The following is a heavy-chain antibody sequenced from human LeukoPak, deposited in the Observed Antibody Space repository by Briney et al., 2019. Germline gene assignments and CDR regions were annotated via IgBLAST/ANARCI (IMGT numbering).Heavy chain of an antibody. CDR3: ARDHYYDPIDY. CDR2: IYHSGST. CDR1: GYSISSGYY. Sequence: SETLSLTCTVSGYSISSGYYWGWIRQPPGKGLEWIGSIYHSGSTHYNPSLKSRVTISVDTSKNQFSLKLSSVTAADTAVYYCARDHYYDPIDYWGQGTLVTVSS. D-gene: IGHD3-22*01. V-gene: IGHV4-38-2*02. J-gene: IGHJ4*02.